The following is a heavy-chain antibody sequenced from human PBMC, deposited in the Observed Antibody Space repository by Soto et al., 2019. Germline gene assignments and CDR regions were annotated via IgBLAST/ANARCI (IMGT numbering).Heavy chain of an antibody. Sequence: ASVKVSCKSSGYPFTHYGITWVRQAPGQGPEWMGWISPFNGNTNYGQTLQGRVTLTTDTSTSTVYMELRSLRSDDTAVYYCARGQYYDILTGYYRYWG. D-gene: IGHD3-9*01. J-gene: IGHJ4*01. CDR2: ISPFNGNT. V-gene: IGHV1-18*01. CDR1: GYPFTHYG. CDR3: ARGQYYDILTGYYRY.